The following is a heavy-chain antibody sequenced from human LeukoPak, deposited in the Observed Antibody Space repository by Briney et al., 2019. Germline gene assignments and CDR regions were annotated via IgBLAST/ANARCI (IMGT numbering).Heavy chain of an antibody. CDR2: IYHSGST. J-gene: IGHJ4*02. Sequence: SETLSLTCTVSDGSISSYYWSWIRQPPGKGLEWIGHIYHSGSTTYNPSLKSRVTMSLDTSKNQFSLKLSSVTAADTAVYYCASSAYLNYYFDFWGQGTLVTVSS. D-gene: IGHD3-22*01. CDR1: DGSISSYY. CDR3: ASSAYLNYYFDF. V-gene: IGHV4-59*01.